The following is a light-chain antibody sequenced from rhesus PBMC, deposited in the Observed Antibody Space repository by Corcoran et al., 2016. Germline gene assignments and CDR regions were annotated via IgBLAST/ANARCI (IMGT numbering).Light chain of an antibody. CDR3: QKYNDWPPT. CDR2: YAS. J-gene: IGKJ4*01. V-gene: IGKV3S9*01. Sequence: ETVMMQSPATLSLSPGERATLSCRASPSVGSSLAWYPQKTGQAPSPLIYYASRRATGIPDRFSGSGSGTEFTLTSSSLEPEDVGVYYCQKYNDWPPTFGGGTKVELK. CDR1: PSVGSS.